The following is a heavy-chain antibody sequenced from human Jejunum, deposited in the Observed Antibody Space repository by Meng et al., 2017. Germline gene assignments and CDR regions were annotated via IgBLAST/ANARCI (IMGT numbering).Heavy chain of an antibody. J-gene: IGHJ1*01. CDR1: GVSISSSYC. D-gene: IGHD2-8*01. V-gene: IGHV4-4*02. Sequence: QVQLRGVGPGWWRPWGTLSLTWALSGVSISSSYCWSWVRQSPGKWLEWIGEIYHSGTTNYNPSLKSRVTLSVDKSKNQFSLNLSSVTAADTAVYFCARDFEALNGVWGQGTLVTVSS. CDR2: IYHSGTT. CDR3: ARDFEALNGV.